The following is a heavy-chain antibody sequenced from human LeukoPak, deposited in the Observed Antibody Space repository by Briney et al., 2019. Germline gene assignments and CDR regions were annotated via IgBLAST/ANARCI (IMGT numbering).Heavy chain of an antibody. Sequence: PGGSLRLSCAASGFTFSSYGMHWVRQAPGKGLEWVANIKKDGSEKYYVDAVKGRFTISRDNAKTSLYLQMNSLRAEDTAVYYCARVYDILTGSYYYYYMDVWGKGTTVTISS. CDR1: GFTFSSYG. V-gene: IGHV3-7*04. CDR2: IKKDGSEK. J-gene: IGHJ6*03. D-gene: IGHD3-9*01. CDR3: ARVYDILTGSYYYYYMDV.